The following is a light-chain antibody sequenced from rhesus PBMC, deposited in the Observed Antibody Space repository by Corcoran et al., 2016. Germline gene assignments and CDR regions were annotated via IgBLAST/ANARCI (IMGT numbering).Light chain of an antibody. Sequence: DIQMTQSPSSLSASVGDTVTITCRASQGISSWLAWYQQKPGKAPKLLIYKASSLQSGVPSRFSGSGYGTDFTLTTSSVQSEDFATYYCQQYSSRPWTFGQGTKVEIK. CDR2: KAS. V-gene: IGKV1-22*01. J-gene: IGKJ1*01. CDR3: QQYSSRPWT. CDR1: QGISSW.